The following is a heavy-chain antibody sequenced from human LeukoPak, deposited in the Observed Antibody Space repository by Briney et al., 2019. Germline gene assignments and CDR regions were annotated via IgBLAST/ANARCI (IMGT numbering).Heavy chain of an antibody. CDR2: INPNSGGT. J-gene: IGHJ4*02. CDR1: GYTFTGHY. V-gene: IGHV1-2*02. Sequence: ASVKVSCKASGYTFTGHYMHWVRQAPGQGLEWMGWINPNSGGTNYAQKFQGRVTMTRDTSISTAYMELSRLRSDDTAVYYCARGPYSSSWYVGYWGQGTLVTVSS. CDR3: ARGPYSSSWYVGY. D-gene: IGHD6-13*01.